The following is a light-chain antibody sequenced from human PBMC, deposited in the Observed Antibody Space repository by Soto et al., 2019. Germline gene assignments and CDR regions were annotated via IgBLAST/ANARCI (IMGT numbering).Light chain of an antibody. CDR3: KQYGRSPI. CDR1: QSVKNNY. CDR2: GAS. V-gene: IGKV3-20*01. Sequence: IILTQSPGTLSLSPGDRATLSCRASQSVKNNYLVWYQQKVGQAPRLLMSGASSRATGVPDRFSGSRSGADVTLSISRVEPEDFSVYYCKQYGRSPIFGQGTRVETK. J-gene: IGKJ5*01.